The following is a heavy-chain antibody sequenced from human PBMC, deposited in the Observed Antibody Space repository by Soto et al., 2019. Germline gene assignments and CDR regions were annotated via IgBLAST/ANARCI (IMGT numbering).Heavy chain of an antibody. CDR2: IYPGDSDT. Sequence: GESLKISCKGSGYIFSIYWIGWVRQVPGKGLEWMGIIYPGDSDTRYNPSFQGQVTISVDKSTSTAYLQWNSLKASDTAIYYCDTAVNYCPTDVYCQGMDVWGQGTTVTVSS. D-gene: IGHD1-7*01. CDR1: GYIFSIYW. J-gene: IGHJ6*02. V-gene: IGHV5-51*01. CDR3: DTAVNYCPTDVYCQGMDV.